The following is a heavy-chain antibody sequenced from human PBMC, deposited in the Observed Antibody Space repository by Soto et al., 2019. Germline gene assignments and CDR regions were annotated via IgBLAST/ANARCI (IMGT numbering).Heavy chain of an antibody. CDR1: GFTFSSYG. CDR2: ISYDGSNK. Sequence: PGGSLRLSCAASGFTFSSYGMHWVRQAPGKGLEWVAVISYDGSNKYYADSVKGRFTISRDNSKNTLYLQMNSLRAEDTAVYYCAKGTTAQQLADYWGQGTLVTVSS. J-gene: IGHJ4*02. V-gene: IGHV3-30*18. D-gene: IGHD6-13*01. CDR3: AKGTTAQQLADY.